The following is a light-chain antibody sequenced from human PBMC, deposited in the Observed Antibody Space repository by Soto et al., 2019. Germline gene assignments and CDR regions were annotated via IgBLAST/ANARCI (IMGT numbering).Light chain of an antibody. V-gene: IGLV2-23*01. CDR1: SSDVGSYKF. Sequence: QSALTQPASGSGSPDQSSTISCTGTSSDVGSYKFVSWYQHHPVKAPKLMIYEGSKRPSGVSNRFSGSKSGNTASLPISGLQAEDEADYDCCSYAGSSTLVFGGGTKLTVL. J-gene: IGLJ2*01. CDR2: EGS. CDR3: CSYAGSSTLV.